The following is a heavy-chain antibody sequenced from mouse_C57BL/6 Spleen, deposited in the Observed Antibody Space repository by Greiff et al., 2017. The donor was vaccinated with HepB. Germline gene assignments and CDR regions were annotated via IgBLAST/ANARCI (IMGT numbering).Heavy chain of an antibody. CDR1: GYAFSSSW. J-gene: IGHJ2*03. V-gene: IGHV1-82*01. CDR2: IYPGDGDT. Sequence: VQLQQSGPELVKPGASVKISCKASGYAFSSSWMNWVKQRPGKGLEWIGRIYPGDGDTNYNGKFKGKATLTADKSSSTAYMQLRSQTSEDSAVYVRARDHYGNDGLFDYWGQGTSLTVAS. CDR3: ARDHYGNDGLFDY. D-gene: IGHD2-2*01.